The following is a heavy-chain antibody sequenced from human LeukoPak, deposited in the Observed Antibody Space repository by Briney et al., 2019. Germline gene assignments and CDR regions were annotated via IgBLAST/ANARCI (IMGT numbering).Heavy chain of an antibody. CDR3: ARDRGFDY. Sequence: GASVKVSCKASGYTFTAYYMHWVRQAPGQGLEWMGRINPNSGGTNYAQKFQGRVTITRNTSISTAYMELSSLRSEDTAVYYCARDRGFDYWGQGTLVTVSS. CDR2: INPNSGGT. J-gene: IGHJ4*02. V-gene: IGHV1-2*06. CDR1: GYTFTAYY.